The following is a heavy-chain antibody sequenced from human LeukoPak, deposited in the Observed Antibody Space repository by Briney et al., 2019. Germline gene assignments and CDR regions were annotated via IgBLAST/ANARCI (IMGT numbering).Heavy chain of an antibody. Sequence: GGSLRLSCAASGFTFSSYEMNWVRQAPGKGLEWVSGISWNSGSIGYADSVKGRFTISRDNAKNSLYLQMNSLRAEDTALYYCAKEDGGSYYWGQGTLVTVSS. J-gene: IGHJ4*02. D-gene: IGHD1-26*01. V-gene: IGHV3-9*01. CDR2: ISWNSGSI. CDR3: AKEDGGSYY. CDR1: GFTFSSYE.